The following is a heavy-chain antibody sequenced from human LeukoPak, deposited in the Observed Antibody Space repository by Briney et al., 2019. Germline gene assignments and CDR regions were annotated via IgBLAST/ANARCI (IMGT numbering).Heavy chain of an antibody. CDR3: VRVGYCSTTICYWCNAFDM. CDR2: IATGGSAI. CDR1: GFTFSIYE. J-gene: IGHJ3*02. D-gene: IGHD2-2*01. Sequence: GGSLRLSCAASGFTFSIYEMSWVCQAPGKGLEWVSYIATGGSAIYYADSVKGRFTISRDKAKNSLYLQMNSLRDANTAVYYCVRVGYCSTTICYWCNAFDMCGQGTMVTVSS. V-gene: IGHV3-48*03.